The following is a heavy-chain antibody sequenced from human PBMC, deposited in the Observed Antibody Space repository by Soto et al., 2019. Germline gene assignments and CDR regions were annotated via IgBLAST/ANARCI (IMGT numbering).Heavy chain of an antibody. CDR2: ISGSGSTT. Sequence: AISGSGSTTYYADSVKGRFTISRDNAKNTLYLQMNSLRAEDTAVYYCARDKWEGDYDFWSGYYFPYFDYWGQGTLVTVSS. V-gene: IGHV3-23*01. J-gene: IGHJ4*02. D-gene: IGHD3-3*01. CDR3: ARDKWEGDYDFWSGYYFPYFDY.